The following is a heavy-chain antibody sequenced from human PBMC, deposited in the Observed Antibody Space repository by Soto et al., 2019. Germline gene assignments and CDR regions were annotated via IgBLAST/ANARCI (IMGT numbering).Heavy chain of an antibody. D-gene: IGHD3-10*01. CDR2: ISYDGSNK. CDR3: ARTMVRGVIRANYYYYYGMDV. J-gene: IGHJ6*02. V-gene: IGHV3-30-3*01. Sequence: GGSLRLSCAASGFTFSSYPMHWVRQAPGKGLEWVAVISYDGSNKYYADSVKGRFTISRDNSKNTLYLQMNSLRAEDTAVYYWARTMVRGVIRANYYYYYGMDVWGQGTTVTVSS. CDR1: GFTFSSYP.